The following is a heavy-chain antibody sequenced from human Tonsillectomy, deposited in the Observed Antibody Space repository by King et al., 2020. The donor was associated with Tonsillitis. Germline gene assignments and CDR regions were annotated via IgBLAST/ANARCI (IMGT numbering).Heavy chain of an antibody. CDR3: ARDVRRYFTSGERSSYFYMDV. V-gene: IGHV4-31*03. CDR2: IYYSGSA. J-gene: IGHJ6*03. D-gene: IGHD2/OR15-2a*01. Sequence: VPLQESGPGLVKPSQTLSLTCTVSGGTISTGGYNWSWLRQLPGKGLEWIGYIYYSGSAYYSPSLKSRVTLSVDTSKNQFSLKLTSVTAADSAVYYCARDVRRYFTSGERSSYFYMDVWGRGATVTVS. CDR1: GGTISTGGYN.